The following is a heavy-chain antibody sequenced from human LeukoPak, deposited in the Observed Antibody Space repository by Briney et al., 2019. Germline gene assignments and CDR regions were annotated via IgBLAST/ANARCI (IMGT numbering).Heavy chain of an antibody. Sequence: GGSLRLSCAASGFTFSKNAMSWVRQAPGKVLEWVSSLSGSGADTYYADSVKGRFTISRDNAKNTAYLQMNSLRAEDTAVYYCAKDPYGTRYFDYWGQGTLVTAS. J-gene: IGHJ4*02. CDR2: LSGSGADT. CDR3: AKDPYGTRYFDY. D-gene: IGHD2-2*01. V-gene: IGHV3-23*01. CDR1: GFTFSKNA.